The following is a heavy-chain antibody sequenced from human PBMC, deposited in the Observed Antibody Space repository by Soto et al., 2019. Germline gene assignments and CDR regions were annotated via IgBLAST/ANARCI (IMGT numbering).Heavy chain of an antibody. CDR1: WDSVSSNTAA. Sequence: QVHLQQSGPGLVKPSQTLSLTCAISWDSVSSNTAAWNWIRSSPSRGLEWLGRTYYRSNWRHDYAVSVKSRVTVNADTAMSLCSLQLNSVTPDDTDVYYCVSGVAGSGFGLWGQGTLVTVSS. J-gene: IGHJ4*02. V-gene: IGHV6-1*01. CDR2: TYYRSNWRH. CDR3: VSGVAGSGFGL. D-gene: IGHD6-19*01.